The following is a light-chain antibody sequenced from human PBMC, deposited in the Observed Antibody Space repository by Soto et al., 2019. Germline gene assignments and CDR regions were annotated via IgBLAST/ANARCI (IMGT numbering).Light chain of an antibody. Sequence: DIQVTQSPSSLSASLGDRVTITCRANQAIGVYLAWFQQQPGKVPKLLIYAASALQTGVPSRFSGSVSRTDITLSTSSLYPEDIVTYFSLQCNSAPLTFGGGTKVEI. J-gene: IGKJ4*01. V-gene: IGKV1-27*01. CDR1: QAIGVY. CDR2: AAS. CDR3: LQCNSAPLT.